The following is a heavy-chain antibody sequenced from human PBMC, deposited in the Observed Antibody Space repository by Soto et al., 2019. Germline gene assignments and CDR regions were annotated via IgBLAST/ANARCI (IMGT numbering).Heavy chain of an antibody. D-gene: IGHD2-2*01. CDR3: ARVPLYCSSTSCPPYYFDY. CDR2: IIPIFGTA. Sequence: SVKVSCKASGGTFSSYAISWVRQAPGQGLEWMGGIIPIFGTANYAQKFQGRVTITAGESTSTAYMELSSLRSEDTAVYYCARVPLYCSSTSCPPYYFDYWGQGTLVTVSS. J-gene: IGHJ4*02. CDR1: GGTFSSYA. V-gene: IGHV1-69*13.